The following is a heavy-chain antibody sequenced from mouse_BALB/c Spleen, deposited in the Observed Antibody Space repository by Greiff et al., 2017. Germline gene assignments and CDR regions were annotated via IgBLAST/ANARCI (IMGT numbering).Heavy chain of an antibody. CDR3: ASHYGYDGYFDY. CDR1: GYSITSDYA. CDR2: ISYSGST. J-gene: IGHJ2*01. D-gene: IGHD2-2*01. Sequence: VQLKESGPGLVKPSQSLSLTCTVTGYSITSDYAWNWIRQFPGNKLEWMGYISYSGSTSYNPSLKSRISITRDTSKNQFFLQLNSVTTEDTATYYCASHYGYDGYFDYWGQGTTLTVSS. V-gene: IGHV3-2*02.